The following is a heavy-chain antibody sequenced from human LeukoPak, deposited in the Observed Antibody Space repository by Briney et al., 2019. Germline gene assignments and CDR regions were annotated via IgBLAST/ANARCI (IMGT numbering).Heavy chain of an antibody. Sequence: GGSLRLSCAASGFTVSSNDMTWVRQAPGKGLEWVSALYSGGHTYYADSVKGRFTISRDNAKNTLYLQMNSLRAEDTAVYYCARVNVCPRCHFDYWGQGTLVTVSS. V-gene: IGHV3-66*01. CDR1: GFTVSSND. CDR2: LYSGGHT. CDR3: ARVNVCPRCHFDY. J-gene: IGHJ4*02. D-gene: IGHD3-16*01.